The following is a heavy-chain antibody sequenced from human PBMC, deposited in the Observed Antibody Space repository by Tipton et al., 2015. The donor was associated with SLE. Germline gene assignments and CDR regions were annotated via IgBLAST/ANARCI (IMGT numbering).Heavy chain of an antibody. D-gene: IGHD5-18*01. CDR3: ARSRYTYGYGFDY. CDR1: GYTFTTYW. CDR2: IHPDDSDS. V-gene: IGHV5-51*03. J-gene: IGHJ4*01. Sequence: QLVQSGAEVKKPGESLKISCKGSGYTFTTYWIGWVRQIPGKGLEWMAIIHPDDSDSRYSPAFQGQVTISADKSISTAYLQWSSLKASDTAMYYCARSRYTYGYGFDYWGQGTLVTVAS.